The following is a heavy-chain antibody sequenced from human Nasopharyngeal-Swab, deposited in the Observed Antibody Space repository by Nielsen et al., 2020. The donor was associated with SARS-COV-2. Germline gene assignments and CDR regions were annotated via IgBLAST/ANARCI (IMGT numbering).Heavy chain of an antibody. CDR3: ARDQNYGDYDMDL. CDR2: IWFDGTNT. V-gene: IGHV3-33*01. D-gene: IGHD4-17*01. Sequence: GESLKISWGASGFTFSTYGMHWVRQAPGKVLEWVAVIWFDGTNTYYSDSVKGRFTISRDDSKNTLYLQMNSLRAEDTAVYYCARDQNYGDYDMDLWGRGTTVTVSS. CDR1: GFTFSTYG. J-gene: IGHJ6*03.